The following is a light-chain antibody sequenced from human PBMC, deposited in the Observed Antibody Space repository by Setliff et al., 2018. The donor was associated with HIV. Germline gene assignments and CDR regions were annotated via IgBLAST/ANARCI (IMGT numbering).Light chain of an antibody. V-gene: IGLV2-14*03. CDR3: SSYTSSSSYV. CDR1: SSDVGGYNY. J-gene: IGLJ1*01. CDR2: DVS. Sequence: QSVLTQPASVSGSPGQSITIPCTGTSSDVGGYNYVSWYQQHPGKAPKLMIYDVSNRPSGVSNRFSDSKSGNTASLTISGLQAEDEADYYCSSYTSSSSYVFGTGTKVTVL.